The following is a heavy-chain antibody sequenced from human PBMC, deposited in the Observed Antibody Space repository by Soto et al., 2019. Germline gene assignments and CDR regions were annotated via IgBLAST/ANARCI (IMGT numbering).Heavy chain of an antibody. J-gene: IGHJ6*03. CDR3: TVTTVTTRIGYYYYYYMDV. V-gene: IGHV3-49*03. Sequence: GGSLRLSCTASGFTFGDYAMSWFRQAPGKGLEWVGFIRSKAYGGTTEYAASVKGRFTISRDDSKSIAYLQMNSLKTEDTAVYYCTVTTVTTRIGYYYYYYMDVWGKGTTVTVSS. CDR1: GFTFGDYA. CDR2: IRSKAYGGTT. D-gene: IGHD4-17*01.